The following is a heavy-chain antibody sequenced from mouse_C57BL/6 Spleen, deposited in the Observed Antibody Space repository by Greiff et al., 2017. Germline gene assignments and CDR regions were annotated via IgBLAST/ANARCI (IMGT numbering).Heavy chain of an antibody. Sequence: EVMLVESGGGLVKPGGSLKLSCAASGFTFSSYAMSWVRQTPEKRLEWVATISDGGSYTYYPDNVQGRFTISRDNANNNPYLQMSHLKSEDTAMYSCERKTLYYSDSSYIAMDYWGQGTSVTVSS. CDR2: ISDGGSYT. CDR1: GFTFSSYA. V-gene: IGHV5-4*03. J-gene: IGHJ4*01. CDR3: ERKTLYYSDSSYIAMDY. D-gene: IGHD1-1*01.